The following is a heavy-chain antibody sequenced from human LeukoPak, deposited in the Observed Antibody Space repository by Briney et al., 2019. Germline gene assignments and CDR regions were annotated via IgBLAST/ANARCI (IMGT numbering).Heavy chain of an antibody. CDR3: ARAVTGTSMVDY. CDR1: GDSISGDH. J-gene: IGHJ4*02. V-gene: IGHV4-59*08. D-gene: IGHD6-19*01. Sequence: SETLSLTCTVSGDSISGDHWSWIRQPPGRGLEWIGYINDIGRTSYSPSLKSRVTISLDMSKNQFSLRLISVTAAGTAVYYCARAVTGTSMVDYWGQGTLVTVSS. CDR2: INDIGRT.